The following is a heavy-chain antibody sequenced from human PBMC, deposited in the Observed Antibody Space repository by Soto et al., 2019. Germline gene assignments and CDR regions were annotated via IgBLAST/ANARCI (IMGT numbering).Heavy chain of an antibody. CDR1: GYTFTSYG. CDR2: ISAYNGNT. CDR3: AGDNMVRGVYDY. D-gene: IGHD3-10*01. V-gene: IGHV1-18*01. J-gene: IGHJ4*02. Sequence: ASVKVSCKASGYTFTSYGISWVRQAPGQGLEWMGWISAYNGNTNYAQKLQGRVTMTTDTSTSTAYMELRSLRSDDTAVYYCAGDNMVRGVYDYWGQGTLVTVSS.